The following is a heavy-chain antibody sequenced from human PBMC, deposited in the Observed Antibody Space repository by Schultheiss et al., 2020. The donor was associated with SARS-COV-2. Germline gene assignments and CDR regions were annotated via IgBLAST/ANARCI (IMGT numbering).Heavy chain of an antibody. CDR3: ARLGGFLEWFDP. CDR1: GFTFSSYA. J-gene: IGHJ5*02. D-gene: IGHD3-3*01. V-gene: IGHV3-23*01. CDR2: ISGSGGST. Sequence: GESLKISCAASGFTFSSYAMSWVRQAPGKGLEWVSAISGSGGSTYYADSVKGRFTISRDNSKNTLYLQMNSLRAEDTAVYYCARLGGFLEWFDPWGQGTLVTVSS.